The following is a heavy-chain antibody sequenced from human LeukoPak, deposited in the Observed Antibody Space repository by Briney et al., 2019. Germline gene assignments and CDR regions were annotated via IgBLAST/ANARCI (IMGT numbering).Heavy chain of an antibody. CDR2: ISVNGGTT. CDR1: GFTFSSYA. CDR3: VSFYETY. J-gene: IGHJ4*02. D-gene: IGHD2-2*01. Sequence: GGSLRLSCAASGFTFSSYAMTWVRRAPGKGLEWVSSISVNGGTTYYADSVKGRFTISKDNAKNTVYLQMNNLRAEDTAVYYCVSFYETYWGRGTLVTVSS. V-gene: IGHV3-23*01.